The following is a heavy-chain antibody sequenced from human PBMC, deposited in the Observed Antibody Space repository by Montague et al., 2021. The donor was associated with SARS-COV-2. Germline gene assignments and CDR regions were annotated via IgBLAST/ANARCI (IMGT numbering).Heavy chain of an antibody. V-gene: IGHV4-39*01. J-gene: IGHJ4*02. D-gene: IGHD3-3*01. CDR2: IYYSGST. CDR1: GGSTSSSSYY. Sequence: SETLSLTCTVSGGSTSSSSYYWGWIRQPPGKGLEWIGSIYYSGSTYHNPSLKSRVTISVDTSKNQFSLKLSSVTAADTAVYYCARKASRGITIFGVVTASYYFDYWGQGTLVTVSS. CDR3: ARKASRGITIFGVVTASYYFDY.